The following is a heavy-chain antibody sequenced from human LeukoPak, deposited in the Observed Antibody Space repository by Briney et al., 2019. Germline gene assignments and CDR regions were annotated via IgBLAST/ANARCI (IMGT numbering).Heavy chain of an antibody. V-gene: IGHV5-51*01. CDR3: ARHETGRRGAAVDY. CDR1: GYIFTNYW. Sequence: GESLKISCKGSGYIFTNYWIGWVRQMPGKGLEWMGIIYPGDSDTRYSPSFQGQVTISTDKSISTAYLQWNSLKASDTAMYYCARHETGRRGAAVDYWGQGTLVAVSS. D-gene: IGHD6-6*01. J-gene: IGHJ4*02. CDR2: IYPGDSDT.